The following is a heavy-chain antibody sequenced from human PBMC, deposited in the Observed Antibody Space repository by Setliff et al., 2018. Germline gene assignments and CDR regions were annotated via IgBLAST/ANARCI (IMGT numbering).Heavy chain of an antibody. CDR2: IHYSGTT. D-gene: IGHD6-6*01. V-gene: IGHV4-39*07. J-gene: IGHJ4*02. Sequence: SETLSLTCTVSGASINSGTYYWAWIRQPPGKGLEWIGRIHYSGTTYYNASLKSRVTISVDTSKNQFSLKLSSVTAADTAVYYCARGRNVAARLLDSWGQGTLVTVSS. CDR1: GASINSGTYY. CDR3: ARGRNVAARLLDS.